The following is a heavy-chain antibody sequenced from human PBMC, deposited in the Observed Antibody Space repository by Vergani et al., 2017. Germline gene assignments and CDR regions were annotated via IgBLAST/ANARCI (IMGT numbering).Heavy chain of an antibody. V-gene: IGHV1-46*03. CDR1: GGTFSSYT. D-gene: IGHD2-15*01. J-gene: IGHJ4*02. CDR2: INPSGGST. CDR3: TRGWYDGGIADWAY. Sequence: QVQLVQSGAEVKKPGSSVTVSCKASGGTFSSYTISWVRQAPGQGLEWMGRINPSGGSTRYAQKFQGRVTMTRDTSTSTVYMELSSLRSEDTAVYYCTRGWYDGGIADWAYWGQGTLVTVSS.